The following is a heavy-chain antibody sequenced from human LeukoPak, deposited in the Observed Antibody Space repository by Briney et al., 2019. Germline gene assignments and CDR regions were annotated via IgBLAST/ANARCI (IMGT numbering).Heavy chain of an antibody. V-gene: IGHV3-30*18. CDR2: ISYDGSNK. Sequence: GGSLRLSCAASGFTFSSYGMHWVRQVPGKGLEWVAVISYDGSNKYYADSVKGRFTISRDNSKNTLYLQVNSLRAEDTAVYYCAKGEGYNWNYEYFDYWGQGTLVTVSS. J-gene: IGHJ4*02. CDR3: AKGEGYNWNYEYFDY. D-gene: IGHD1-7*01. CDR1: GFTFSSYG.